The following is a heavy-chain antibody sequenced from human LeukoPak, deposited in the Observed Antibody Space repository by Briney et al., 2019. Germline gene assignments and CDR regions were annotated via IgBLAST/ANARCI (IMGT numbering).Heavy chain of an antibody. Sequence: ASVKVSCKASGGTFSSYAISWVRQAPGQGLEWMGWISAYNGNTNYAQKLQGRVTMTTDTSTSTAYMELRSLRSDDTAVYYCARGAYCGGDCYRRGYYYYYMDVWGKGTTVTVSS. CDR2: ISAYNGNT. V-gene: IGHV1-18*01. D-gene: IGHD2-21*02. J-gene: IGHJ6*03. CDR1: GGTFSSYA. CDR3: ARGAYCGGDCYRRGYYYYYMDV.